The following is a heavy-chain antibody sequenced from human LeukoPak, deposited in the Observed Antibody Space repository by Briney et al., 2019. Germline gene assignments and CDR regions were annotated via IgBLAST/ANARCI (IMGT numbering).Heavy chain of an antibody. J-gene: IGHJ3*02. CDR2: ISGSGAST. Sequence: TGGSLRLSCAASGFTFSSYAMNWVHQAPGKGLEWVSGISGSGASTYYAASVKGRFTISRDNSKNTVYLQMNSLRAEDTALYYCARGSGTLDAFDICGQGTMVTVSS. CDR3: ARGSGTLDAFDI. V-gene: IGHV3-23*01. CDR1: GFTFSSYA. D-gene: IGHD1-1*01.